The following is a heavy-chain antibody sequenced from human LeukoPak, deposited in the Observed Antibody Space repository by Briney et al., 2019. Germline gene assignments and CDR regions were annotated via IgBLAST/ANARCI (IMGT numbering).Heavy chain of an antibody. Sequence: GRSLRLACAPSGFTFSSYAMHSVRQAPGKRLEWVAVISYDGSNKNYADSVKRRFTISRDNSKNTLYLQMNSLRAEDTAVYYCFFYQAEDGIRDFDSGWFDPWGQGTLVTVSS. CDR3: FFYQAEDGIRDFDSGWFDP. V-gene: IGHV3-30*04. CDR1: GFTFSSYA. D-gene: IGHD3-9*01. CDR2: ISYDGSNK. J-gene: IGHJ5*02.